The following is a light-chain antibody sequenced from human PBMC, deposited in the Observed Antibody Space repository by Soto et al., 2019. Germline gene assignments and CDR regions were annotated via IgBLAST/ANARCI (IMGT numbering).Light chain of an antibody. CDR1: SSGVGGYIY. J-gene: IGLJ1*01. Sequence: QSVLTQPASVSGSPGQSITISCTGTSSGVGGYIYVSWYQQHPGKAPKLMIYDVIKRPSGVPDRFSGSKSGNTASLTIYGLQYEDEADYYCATWDDSLNALYVFGTGTKVTVL. CDR3: ATWDDSLNALYV. V-gene: IGLV2-14*03. CDR2: DVI.